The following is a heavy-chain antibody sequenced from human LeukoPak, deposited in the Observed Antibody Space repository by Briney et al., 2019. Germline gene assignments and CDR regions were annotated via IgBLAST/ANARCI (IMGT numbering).Heavy chain of an antibody. V-gene: IGHV4-59*01. CDR1: GASISDYY. J-gene: IGHJ5*02. Sequence: PSETLSLTCTVSGASISDYYCSWIRRPPGKGLEWIGYIYYSGSTNYNPSLKSRATISEDTSKNQFSLKLSSVTAADTAVYYCARSDESKPWDPWGQGTLVTVSS. D-gene: IGHD1-14*01. CDR3: ARSDESKPWDP. CDR2: IYYSGST.